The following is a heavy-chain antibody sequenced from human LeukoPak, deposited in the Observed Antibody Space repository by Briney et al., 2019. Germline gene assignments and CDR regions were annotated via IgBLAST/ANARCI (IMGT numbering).Heavy chain of an antibody. CDR3: AKGKVARGIAQD. V-gene: IGHV3-23*01. CDR2: ISGSGGST. Sequence: SCKASGGTFSSYAMSWVRQAPGKGLEWVSAISGSGGSTYYADSVKGRFTISRDNSKNTLYLQMNSLRAEDTAVYYCAKGKVARGIAQDWGQGTLVTVSS. D-gene: IGHD6-13*01. J-gene: IGHJ4*02. CDR1: GGTFSSYA.